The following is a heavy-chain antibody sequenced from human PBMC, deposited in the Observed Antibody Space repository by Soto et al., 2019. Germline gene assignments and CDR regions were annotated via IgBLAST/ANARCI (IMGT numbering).Heavy chain of an antibody. V-gene: IGHV3-23*01. J-gene: IGHJ4*02. D-gene: IGHD6-13*01. CDR2: ISDSGDST. CDR1: GFILSDYV. Sequence: QPGGSLRLSCAASGFILSDYVMSWVRQAPGKGLEWVSSISDSGDSTYSADSVKGRFTISRDNSKNTLYLQMNSLRAEDTAVYYCARALPPGIAAAGTGVVYWGQGTLVTVSS. CDR3: ARALPPGIAAAGTGVVY.